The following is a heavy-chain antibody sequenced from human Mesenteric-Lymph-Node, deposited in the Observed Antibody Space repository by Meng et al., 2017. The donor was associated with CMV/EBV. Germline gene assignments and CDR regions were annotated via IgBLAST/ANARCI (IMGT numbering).Heavy chain of an antibody. J-gene: IGHJ6*02. D-gene: IGHD6-19*01. CDR2: INPNSGGT. CDR3: ASPRVFWGWDYYGMDV. Sequence: ASVKVSCKASGYTFTGYYMHWVRQASGQGLEWMGWINPNSGGTNYAQKFQGRVTMTRDTSISTAYMELSRLRSDDTAVYYCASPRVFWGWDYYGMDVWGQGTTVTVSS. CDR1: GYTFTGYY. V-gene: IGHV1-2*02.